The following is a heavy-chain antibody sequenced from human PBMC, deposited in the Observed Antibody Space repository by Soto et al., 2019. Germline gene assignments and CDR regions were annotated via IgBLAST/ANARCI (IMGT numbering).Heavy chain of an antibody. D-gene: IGHD4-17*01. V-gene: IGHV4-59*01. CDR2: IYYSGST. CDR1: GSSISSYY. Sequence: SETLSLTCTVSGSSISSYYLSWIQQPPGKGLEWIGYIYYSGSTNYNPSLKSRVTISVDTSKNQFSLKLSSVTAADTAVYYCARGGLTTVTTNDLDYWGQGTLVTVSS. J-gene: IGHJ4*02. CDR3: ARGGLTTVTTNDLDY.